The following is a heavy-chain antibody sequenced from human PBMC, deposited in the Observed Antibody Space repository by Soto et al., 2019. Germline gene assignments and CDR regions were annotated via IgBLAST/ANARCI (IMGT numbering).Heavy chain of an antibody. J-gene: IGHJ4*02. Sequence: GGSLRLSCAASGFTFSPYTMHWVRQTPGKRLEWVAALSYEGSDKNYADSVRGRFTISRDNSKNTLFLQMNSLRAEDTALYYCARGGGFCGADCYKGGIDYWGQGALVTVSS. CDR2: LSYEGSDK. CDR1: GFTFSPYT. V-gene: IGHV3-30-3*01. D-gene: IGHD2-21*02. CDR3: ARGGGFCGADCYKGGIDY.